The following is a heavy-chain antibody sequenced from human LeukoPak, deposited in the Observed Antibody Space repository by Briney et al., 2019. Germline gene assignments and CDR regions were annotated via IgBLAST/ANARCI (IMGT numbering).Heavy chain of an antibody. CDR3: ARDSSGYGYDAFDI. Sequence: ASVKVSCKASGYTFTSYGISWVRQAPGQGLEWMGWINPNSGGTNYAQKFQGRVTMTRDTSISTAYMELSGLRSDDTAVYYCARDSSGYGYDAFDIWGQGTMVTVSS. CDR2: INPNSGGT. CDR1: GYTFTSYG. J-gene: IGHJ3*02. V-gene: IGHV1-2*02. D-gene: IGHD3-22*01.